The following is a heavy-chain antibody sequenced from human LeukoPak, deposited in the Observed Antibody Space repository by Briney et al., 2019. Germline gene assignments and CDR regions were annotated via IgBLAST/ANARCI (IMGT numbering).Heavy chain of an antibody. CDR2: IYHSGST. V-gene: IGHV4-38-2*02. D-gene: IGHD3-10*01. CDR3: ARGAVGYYGSGSYRP. J-gene: IGHJ5*02. CDR1: GYSISSGYH. Sequence: SETLSLTCTVSGYSISSGYHWGWIRQPPGKGLEWIGSIYHSGSTYYNPSLKSRVTISVDTSKNQFSLKLSSVTAADTAVYYCARGAVGYYGSGSYRPWGQGTLVTVSS.